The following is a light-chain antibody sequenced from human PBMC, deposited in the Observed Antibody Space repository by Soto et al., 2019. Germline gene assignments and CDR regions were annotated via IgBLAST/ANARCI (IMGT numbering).Light chain of an antibody. CDR2: YVS. V-gene: IGKV3-11*01. J-gene: IGKJ1*01. CDR1: QSVSTY. Sequence: EIVLTQSPATLSLSPGERATLSCRASQSVSTYLAWYQQKPGQAPRDLIYYVSKRATGIPARYSGSGSGTDFTLTIGSLEPEDFSVYYCQQRGNWSWTVGQGTKVEFK. CDR3: QQRGNWSWT.